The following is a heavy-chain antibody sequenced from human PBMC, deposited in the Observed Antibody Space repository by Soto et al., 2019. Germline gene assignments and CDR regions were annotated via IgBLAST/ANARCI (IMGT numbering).Heavy chain of an antibody. V-gene: IGHV3-30*18. D-gene: IGHD3-22*01. CDR1: GFTFSSYG. CDR3: AKEARDYYDSSGYYYVGYYYYGMDV. CDR2: ISYDGSNK. J-gene: IGHJ6*02. Sequence: GGSLRLSCAASGFTFSSYGMHWVRQAPGKGLEWVAVISYDGSNKYYADSVKGRFTISRDNSKNTLYLQMNSLRAEDTAVYYCAKEARDYYDSSGYYYVGYYYYGMDVWGQGTTVTVSS.